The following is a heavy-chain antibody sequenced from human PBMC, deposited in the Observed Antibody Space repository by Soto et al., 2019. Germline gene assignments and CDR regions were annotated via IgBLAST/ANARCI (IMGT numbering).Heavy chain of an antibody. J-gene: IGHJ4*02. V-gene: IGHV3-23*01. Sequence: EVQLLESGGGLVQPGGSLRLSCAASGFTFSSYAMSWVRQAPGKGLEWVSAISGSGGSTYYADSVKGRFTISRDNSKNTLYLQMNSLRAEDTAVYYCAKDPGRRFLEWPFGYFDYWGQGTLVTVSS. CDR3: AKDPGRRFLEWPFGYFDY. CDR1: GFTFSSYA. CDR2: ISGSGGST. D-gene: IGHD3-3*01.